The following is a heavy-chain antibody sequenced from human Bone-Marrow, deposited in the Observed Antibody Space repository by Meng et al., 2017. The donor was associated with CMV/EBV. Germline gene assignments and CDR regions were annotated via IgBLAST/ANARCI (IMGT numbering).Heavy chain of an antibody. CDR3: ARARELLQGHNWFDP. D-gene: IGHD1-26*01. CDR2: IYYSGST. CDR1: GGSISSYY. J-gene: IGHJ5*02. V-gene: IGHV4-59*08. Sequence: SETLSLTCTVSGGSISSYYWSWIRQPPGKGLEWIGYIYYSGSTNYNPSLKSRVTISVDTSKNQFSLKLSSVTAADTAVYYCARARELLQGHNWFDPWGQGTLVHFAS.